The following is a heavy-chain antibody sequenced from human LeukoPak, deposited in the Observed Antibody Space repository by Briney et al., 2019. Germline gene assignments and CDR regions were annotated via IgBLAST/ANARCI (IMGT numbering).Heavy chain of an antibody. D-gene: IGHD3-22*01. V-gene: IGHV3-20*04. CDR1: GFTFDDYG. Sequence: GGSLRLSCAASGFTFDDYGMSWVRQAPGKGLEWVSGINWNGGSTGYADSVKGRFTISRDNAKNSLYLQMNSLRAEDTALYYCARREHYYDSSGYYGDNYYYYMDVWGKGTTVTVSS. CDR2: INWNGGST. J-gene: IGHJ6*03. CDR3: ARREHYYDSSGYYGDNYYYYMDV.